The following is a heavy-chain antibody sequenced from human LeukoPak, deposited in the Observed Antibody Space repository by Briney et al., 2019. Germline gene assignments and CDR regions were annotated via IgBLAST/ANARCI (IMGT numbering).Heavy chain of an antibody. V-gene: IGHV4-34*01. Sequence: SETLSLTCAVYGGSFSGYYWSWIRQPPGKGLEWIGEINHSGSTNYNPSLKSRVTISVDTSKNQFSLKLSSVTAADTAVYYCARARRIIAAAGTFDYWGQGTLVTVPS. J-gene: IGHJ4*02. CDR2: INHSGST. CDR1: GGSFSGYY. D-gene: IGHD6-13*01. CDR3: ARARRIIAAAGTFDY.